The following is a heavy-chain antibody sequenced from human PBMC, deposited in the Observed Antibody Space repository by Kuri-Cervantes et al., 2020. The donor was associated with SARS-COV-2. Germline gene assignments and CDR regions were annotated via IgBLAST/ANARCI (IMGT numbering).Heavy chain of an antibody. CDR2: IYHSGST. V-gene: IGHV4-38-2*02. CDR3: ARHSDYSSTLLRFLDPQWGFDP. CDR1: GYSISSGYY. D-gene: IGHD3-3*01. J-gene: IGHJ5*02. Sequence: SETLSLTCTVSGYSISSGYYWGWIRQPPGKGLEWIGSIYHSGSTYYNPSLKSRVTISVDTSKNQFSLKLSSVTAADTAVYYCARHSDYSSTLLRFLDPQWGFDPWGQGTLVTSSS.